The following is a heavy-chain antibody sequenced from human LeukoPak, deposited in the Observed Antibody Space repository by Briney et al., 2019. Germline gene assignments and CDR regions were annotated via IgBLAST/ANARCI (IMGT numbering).Heavy chain of an antibody. J-gene: IGHJ4*02. D-gene: IGHD3-10*01. Sequence: SETLSLTCTVFGGSVSSGSYYWSWIRQPPGKGLEWIGYIYYSGSTNYNPSLKSRVTISVDTSKNQFSLKLSSVTAADTAVYYCARVMAVRGVTFDYWGQGTLVTVSS. CDR3: ARVMAVRGVTFDY. CDR1: GGSVSSGSYY. CDR2: IYYSGST. V-gene: IGHV4-61*01.